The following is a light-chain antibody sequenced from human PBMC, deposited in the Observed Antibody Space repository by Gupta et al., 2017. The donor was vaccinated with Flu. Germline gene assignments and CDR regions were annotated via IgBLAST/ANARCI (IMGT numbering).Light chain of an antibody. V-gene: IGLV2-8*01. CDR3: SSYAGSNNFVV. CDR1: SSEFVIYNY. Sequence: SSEFVIYNYVSWYQQHPCKAPNLMIYEVSERPSGVPDRFSGSKSGNTASLTVSGLQAEDEADYYCSSYAGSNNFVVFGGGTKMTVL. CDR2: EVS. J-gene: IGLJ2*01.